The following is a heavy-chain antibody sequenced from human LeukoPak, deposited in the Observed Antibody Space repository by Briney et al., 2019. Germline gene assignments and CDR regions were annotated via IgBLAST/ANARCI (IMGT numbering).Heavy chain of an antibody. Sequence: SETLSLTCTVSDGSISSYYWSWIRQPPGKGLEWIGYIYYSGSTNYNPSLKSRVTISVDTSKNQFSLKLSSVTAADTAVYYCARGGYCSSTSCYNGYYFDYWGQGTLVTVSS. CDR1: DGSISSYY. CDR2: IYYSGST. CDR3: ARGGYCSSTSCYNGYYFDY. V-gene: IGHV4-59*08. D-gene: IGHD2-2*03. J-gene: IGHJ4*02.